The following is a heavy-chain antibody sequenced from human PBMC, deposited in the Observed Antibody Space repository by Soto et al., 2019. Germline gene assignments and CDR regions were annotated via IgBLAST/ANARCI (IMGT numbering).Heavy chain of an antibody. CDR1: GGSICSGGYY. J-gene: IGHJ5*02. Sequence: PSETPSITCTVCGGSICSGGYYWSWIRQHPGKGLEWIGYIYYSGSTYYNPSLKSRVTISVDTSKNQFSLKLSSVTAADTAVYYCARSIFPWGQGTLVTVSS. CDR3: ARSIFP. D-gene: IGHD6-6*01. CDR2: IYYSGST. V-gene: IGHV4-31*03.